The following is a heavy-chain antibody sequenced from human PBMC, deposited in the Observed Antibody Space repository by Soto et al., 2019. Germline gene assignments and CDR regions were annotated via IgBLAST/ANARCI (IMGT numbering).Heavy chain of an antibody. CDR1: GYTFTSYG. V-gene: IGHV1-18*04. CDR2: ISAYNGNT. Sequence: AFVKVSCKASGYTFTSYGISWVRQAPGQGLEWMGWISAYNGNTNYAQKLQGRVTMTTDTSTSTAYMELRSLRSDDTAVYCCTRGMYSSSYSHFDYWGQGTLVTVSS. D-gene: IGHD6-13*01. CDR3: TRGMYSSSYSHFDY. J-gene: IGHJ4*02.